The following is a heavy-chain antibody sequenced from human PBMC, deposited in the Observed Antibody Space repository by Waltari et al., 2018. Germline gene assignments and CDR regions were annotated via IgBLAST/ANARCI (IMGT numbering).Heavy chain of an antibody. Sequence: QVHLVESGGGVVRPGGSLRLSCAASGFTFSNYGIHWVRQAPGKGLEWVAFIRYDGSTKYYLDSVKGRFTISRDDSKNTLFLQMNSLRPEDTAVYYCAKSGPTVNYFGYWGQGTLVTVSS. CDR1: GFTFSNYG. V-gene: IGHV3-30*02. J-gene: IGHJ4*02. CDR2: IRYDGSTK. D-gene: IGHD4-17*01. CDR3: AKSGPTVNYFGY.